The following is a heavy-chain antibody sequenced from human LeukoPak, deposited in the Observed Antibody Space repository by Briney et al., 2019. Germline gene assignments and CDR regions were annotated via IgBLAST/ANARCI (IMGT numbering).Heavy chain of an antibody. Sequence: SETLSLTCAVYGGSFSGYYWSWIRQLPGKGLEWIGEINHSGSTNYNPSLKSRVTISVDTSKNQFSLKLSSVTAADTAVYCCARGFYGSGSYAPSYYYYGMDVWGQGTTVTVSS. CDR1: GGSFSGYY. CDR3: ARGFYGSGSYAPSYYYYGMDV. D-gene: IGHD3-10*01. V-gene: IGHV4-34*01. J-gene: IGHJ6*02. CDR2: INHSGST.